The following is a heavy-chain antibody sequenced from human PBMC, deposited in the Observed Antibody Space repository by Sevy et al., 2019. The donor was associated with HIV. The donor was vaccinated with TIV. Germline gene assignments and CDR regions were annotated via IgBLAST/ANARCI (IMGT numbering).Heavy chain of an antibody. J-gene: IGHJ1*01. V-gene: IGHV1-8*01. CDR3: AGEGGSTGHA. Sequence: ASVKVSCKASGYTFTSYDINWVRQATGQGLEWMGWMNPNRGNTGYAQKFQGRVTMTRNTSISTAYKELSSLRSEDTAVYYCAGEGGSTGHAWGQGTLVTVSS. D-gene: IGHD4-17*01. CDR1: GYTFTSYD. CDR2: MNPNRGNT.